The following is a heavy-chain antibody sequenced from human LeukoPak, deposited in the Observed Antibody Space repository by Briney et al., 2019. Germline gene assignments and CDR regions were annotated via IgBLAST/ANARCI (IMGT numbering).Heavy chain of an antibody. Sequence: GGSLRLSCAASGFTVSSNYTSWVRQAPGKGLEWVSAISGSGGSTYYADSVKGRFTISRDNSKNMLYLQMNSLRAEDTAVYYCAKDSYGGNSRWGQGTLVTVSS. CDR1: GFTVSSNY. CDR2: ISGSGGST. CDR3: AKDSYGGNSR. V-gene: IGHV3-23*01. J-gene: IGHJ4*02. D-gene: IGHD4-23*01.